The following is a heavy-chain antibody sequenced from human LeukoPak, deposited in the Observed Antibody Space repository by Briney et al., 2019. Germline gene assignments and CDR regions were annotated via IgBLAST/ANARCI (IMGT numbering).Heavy chain of an antibody. CDR1: GFSFSDYE. J-gene: IGHJ4*02. Sequence: GGSLRLSCAVSGFSFSDYEMNCVRQAPGKARECVSYISKSGTEIYYADSVKGRFTISRDSAKSSLYLQMNRLREDDTDIYYCARRFDSWGQGTLVTVSS. CDR2: ISKSGTEI. CDR3: ARRFDS. V-gene: IGHV3-48*03.